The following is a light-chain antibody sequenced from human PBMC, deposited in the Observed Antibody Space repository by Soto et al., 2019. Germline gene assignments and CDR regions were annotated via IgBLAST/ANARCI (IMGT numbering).Light chain of an antibody. Sequence: EIAMTQSPATLSVSPGERVTISCRASQSVSSSLAWYQQKPGQAPSLLIYGASRRATGIPDRFSGSGSGTDFTLTISRLEPEDFAVYYCQQYGSSPPFTFGPGTKVDI. CDR2: GAS. CDR1: QSVSSS. V-gene: IGKV3-20*01. J-gene: IGKJ3*01. CDR3: QQYGSSPPFT.